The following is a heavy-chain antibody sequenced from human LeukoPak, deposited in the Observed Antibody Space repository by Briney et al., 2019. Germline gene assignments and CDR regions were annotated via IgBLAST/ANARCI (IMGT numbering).Heavy chain of an antibody. CDR2: IYYSGST. D-gene: IGHD4-17*01. CDR1: GDSISSGGYY. J-gene: IGHJ4*02. CDR3: ARGRYGDYYFDY. V-gene: IGHV4-31*03. Sequence: SQTLSLTCTVSGDSISSGGYYWSWIRQHPGKGLEWIGYIYYSGSTYYNPSLKSRVTISVDTSKNQFSLKLSSVTAADTAVYYCARGRYGDYYFDYWGQGTLVTVSS.